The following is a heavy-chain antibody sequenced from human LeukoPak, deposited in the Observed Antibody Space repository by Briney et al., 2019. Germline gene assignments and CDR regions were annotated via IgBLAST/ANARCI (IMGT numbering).Heavy chain of an antibody. CDR1: GYTFTSYG. CDR2: ISAYNGNT. CDR3: ARDIVPNLVVRRGLVF. J-gene: IGHJ4*02. V-gene: IGHV1-18*01. D-gene: IGHD5-12*01. Sequence: ASVKVSCKASGYTFTSYGISWVRQAPGQGLEWMGWISAYNGNTNYEQKFQGRVTMTRDTSISTAYMELSRLRSDDTAVFYCARDIVPNLVVRRGLVFWGQGTLVTVSS.